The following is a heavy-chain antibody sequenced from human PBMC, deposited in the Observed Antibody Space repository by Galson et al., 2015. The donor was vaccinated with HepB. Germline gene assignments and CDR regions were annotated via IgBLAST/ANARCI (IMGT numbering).Heavy chain of an antibody. J-gene: IGHJ3*02. Sequence: PALVKPTQTLTLTCTVSGFSLSNARMGVSWIRQPPGKALEWLAHIFSNDEKSYSTSLKSRLTISKDTSKSQVVLTMTNMDPVDTATYYCARIRKIVGATRRAFDIWGQGTMVTVSS. CDR3: ARIRKIVGATRRAFDI. V-gene: IGHV2-26*01. CDR1: GFSLSNARMG. CDR2: IFSNDEK. D-gene: IGHD1-26*01.